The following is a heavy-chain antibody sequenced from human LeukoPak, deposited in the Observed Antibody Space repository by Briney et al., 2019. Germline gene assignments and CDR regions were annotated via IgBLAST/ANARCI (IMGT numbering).Heavy chain of an antibody. D-gene: IGHD3-10*01. J-gene: IGHJ4*02. CDR2: FSVSDGRT. V-gene: IGHV3-23*01. CDR1: GFTFTNYA. Sequence: GGSLRLSCAASGFTFTNYAMSWVRQAPGRGLEYISTFSVSDGRTYYADSVKGRFTISRDNSKYTLYLQMNSLRAEGTAVYYCAKQHAATGGYFDYWGQRTLVTVSS. CDR3: AKQHAATGGYFDY.